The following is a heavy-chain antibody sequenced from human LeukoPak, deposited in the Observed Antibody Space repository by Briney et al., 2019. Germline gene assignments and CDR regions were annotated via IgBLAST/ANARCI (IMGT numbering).Heavy chain of an antibody. CDR1: GFTFSSYG. CDR3: AKDPVEMATIYYYYYYMDV. J-gene: IGHJ6*03. CDR2: ISYDGSNK. V-gene: IGHV3-30*18. Sequence: GGSLRLSCAASGFTFSSYGMHWVRQASGKGLEWVAVISYDGSNKYYADSVKGRFTISRDNSKNTLYLQMNSLRAEDTAVYYCAKDPVEMATIYYYYYYMDVWGKGTTVTVSS. D-gene: IGHD5-24*01.